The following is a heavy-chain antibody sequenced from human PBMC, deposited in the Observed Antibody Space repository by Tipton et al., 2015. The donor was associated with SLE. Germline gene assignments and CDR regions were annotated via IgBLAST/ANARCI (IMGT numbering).Heavy chain of an antibody. Sequence: TLSLTCTVSGGSISSYYWSWIRQPPGKGLEWIGYIYYSGSTNYNPSLKSRVTISVDTSKTHFSLRLNSVTAADTAAYYCARGGLGSDLRGSIYFGSWGQGTLVTVSS. D-gene: IGHD7-27*01. V-gene: IGHV4-59*01. J-gene: IGHJ4*02. CDR3: ARGGLGSDLRGSIYFGS. CDR2: IYYSGST. CDR1: GGSISSYY.